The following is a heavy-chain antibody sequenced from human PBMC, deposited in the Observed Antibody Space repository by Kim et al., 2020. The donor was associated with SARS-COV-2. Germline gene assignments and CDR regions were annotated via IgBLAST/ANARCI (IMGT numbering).Heavy chain of an antibody. CDR3: ARPKYDYGDLYASFDY. J-gene: IGHJ4*02. D-gene: IGHD4-17*01. CDR2: IIPIFGTA. Sequence: SVKVSCKASGGTFSSYAISWVRQAPGQGLEWMGGIIPIFGTANYAQKFQGRVTITADESTSTAYMELSSLRSEDTAVYYCARPKYDYGDLYASFDYWGQGTLVTVSS. V-gene: IGHV1-69*13. CDR1: GGTFSSYA.